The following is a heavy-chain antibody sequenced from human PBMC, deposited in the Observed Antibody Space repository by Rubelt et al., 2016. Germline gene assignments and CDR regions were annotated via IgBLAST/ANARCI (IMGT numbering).Heavy chain of an antibody. Sequence: QVQLQQWGAGLLKPSETLSLTCAVDGGSFRGYYWTWVRQSPGKGLEWIGEINHSGSTNYNPSLKSRVTISVDSSKNHFSLKLRAVTAADTTVYYCARGRAGSSSSWGQGTLVTVSS. CDR3: ARGRAGSSSS. J-gene: IGHJ4*02. CDR2: INHSGST. V-gene: IGHV4-34*01. D-gene: IGHD6-6*01. CDR1: GGSFRGYY.